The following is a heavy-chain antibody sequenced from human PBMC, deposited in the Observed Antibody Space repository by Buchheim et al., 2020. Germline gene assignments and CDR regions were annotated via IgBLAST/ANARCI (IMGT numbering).Heavy chain of an antibody. CDR3: ARAGGWWIQLWLDY. V-gene: IGHV3-30-3*01. D-gene: IGHD5-18*01. J-gene: IGHJ4*02. CDR1: GFTFSSYA. Sequence: QVQLVESGGGVVQPGRSLRLSCAASGFTFSSYAMHWVRQAPGKGLEWVAVISYDGSNKYYADSVKGRFTISRDNSKNTLYLQMNSLRAEDTAVYYCARAGGWWIQLWLDYWGQGTL. CDR2: ISYDGSNK.